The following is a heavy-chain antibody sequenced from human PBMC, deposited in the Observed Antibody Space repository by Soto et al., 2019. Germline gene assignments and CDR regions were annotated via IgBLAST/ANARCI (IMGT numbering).Heavy chain of an antibody. CDR1: GGSISSYY. D-gene: IGHD6-19*01. CDR3: VREGQWLVRSAFDI. J-gene: IGHJ3*02. V-gene: IGHV4-59*12. CDR2: IYYSGST. Sequence: SETLSLTCTVSGGSISSYYWSWIRQPPGKGLEWIGYIYYSGSTNYNPSLKSRVTISVDTSKNQFSLKLSSVTAADTAVYYCVREGQWLVRSAFDIWGQGTMVTVSS.